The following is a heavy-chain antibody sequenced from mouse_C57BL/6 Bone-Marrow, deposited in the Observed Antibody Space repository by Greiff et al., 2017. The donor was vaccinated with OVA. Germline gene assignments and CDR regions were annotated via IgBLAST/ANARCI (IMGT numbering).Heavy chain of an antibody. Sequence: EVKVVESGGDLVKPGGSLKLSCAASGFTFSSYGMSWVRQTPDKRLEWVATISSGGSYTYYPDSVKGRFTISRDNAKNTLYLQMSSLKSEDTAMYYCARQVYGSSPFAYWGQGTLVTVSA. D-gene: IGHD1-1*01. CDR3: ARQVYGSSPFAY. J-gene: IGHJ3*01. V-gene: IGHV5-6*01. CDR2: ISSGGSYT. CDR1: GFTFSSYG.